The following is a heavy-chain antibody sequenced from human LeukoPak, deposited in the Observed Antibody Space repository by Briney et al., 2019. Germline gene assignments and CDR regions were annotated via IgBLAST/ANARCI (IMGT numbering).Heavy chain of an antibody. D-gene: IGHD3-16*01. CDR3: ARYDWGYYKYYGLDV. CDR2: IYYSGST. J-gene: IGHJ6*02. Sequence: SETLSLTCTVSGDSISSYYWSWIRQPPGRGLEWIGYIYYSGSTNYNPSLKSRVIMSADTSKNQLYLTLIFVTAADTAVYYCARYDWGYYKYYGLDVWGQGTTVTVSS. V-gene: IGHV4-59*12. CDR1: GDSISSYY.